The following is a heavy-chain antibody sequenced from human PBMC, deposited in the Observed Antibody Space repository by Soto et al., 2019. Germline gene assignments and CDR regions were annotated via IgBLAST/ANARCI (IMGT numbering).Heavy chain of an antibody. CDR3: ARHGPLTNNWNQLNC. J-gene: IGHJ4*02. CDR1: GGSISSSPYY. V-gene: IGHV4-39*01. D-gene: IGHD1-1*01. CDR2: IYYNGNT. Sequence: PSETLSLTCTVSGGSISSSPYYWAWIRQPPGKGLQWIGNIYYNGNTFYNPPLRSRFTISIDTSKSQFSLGLSSVTASDTAVYYCARHGPLTNNWNQLNCWGQGTLVTVSS.